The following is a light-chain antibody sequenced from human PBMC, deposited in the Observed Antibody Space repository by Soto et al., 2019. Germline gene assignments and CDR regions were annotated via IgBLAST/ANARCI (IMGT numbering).Light chain of an antibody. V-gene: IGKV3-15*01. CDR2: GAS. J-gene: IGKJ5*01. CDR3: QQYKNWPPIT. Sequence: EIVLTQSPGTLSLSPGERATLSCRASQSVSSKLAWYQQKPGQAPRLLIYGASTRAAGIPARFSGSGSGTEFTLTISSLQSEDFAVYYCQQYKNWPPITFGQGTRLEI. CDR1: QSVSSK.